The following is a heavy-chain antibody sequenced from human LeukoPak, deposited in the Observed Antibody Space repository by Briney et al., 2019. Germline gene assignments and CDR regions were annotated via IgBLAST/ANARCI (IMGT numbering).Heavy chain of an antibody. Sequence: ASVKVSCKASGYTFTSYGISWVRQAPGQGLEWMGWISAYNGNTNYAQKLQGRVTMTTDTSTSTAYMELRSLRSDDTAVYYCARERGYGDYGIIVYWGQGTLVTVSS. V-gene: IGHV1-18*01. CDR1: GYTFTSYG. D-gene: IGHD4-17*01. CDR2: ISAYNGNT. J-gene: IGHJ4*02. CDR3: ARERGYGDYGIIVY.